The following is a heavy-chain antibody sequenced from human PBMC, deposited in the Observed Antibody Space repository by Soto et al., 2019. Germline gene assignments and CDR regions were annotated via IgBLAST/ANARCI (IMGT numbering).Heavy chain of an antibody. CDR2: IKGDGSEK. Sequence: LRLSCAASGFTFSNYWMNWVRQVPGKGLEWVANIKGDGSEKYFVDSVKGRFTISRDNAKNSLYLQMNSLRAEDTATYYCARDLGRTAAGYYYYYAMDVWGQGTTVTVSS. D-gene: IGHD2-2*01. CDR3: ARDLGRTAAGYYYYYAMDV. CDR1: GFTFSNYW. V-gene: IGHV3-7*01. J-gene: IGHJ6*02.